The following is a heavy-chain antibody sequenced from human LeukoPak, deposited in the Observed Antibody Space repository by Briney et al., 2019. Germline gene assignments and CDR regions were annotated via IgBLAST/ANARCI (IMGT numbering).Heavy chain of an antibody. Sequence: PGGSLRLSCTASGFTFGDYAMSWVPQAPGKGLEWVGFIRSKAYGGTTEYAASVKGRFTISRDDSKSIAYLQMNSLKTEDTAVYYCTREKYGSGSYYGNWGQGTLLTVSS. CDR1: GFTFGDYA. D-gene: IGHD3-10*01. CDR3: TREKYGSGSYYGN. J-gene: IGHJ4*02. CDR2: IRSKAYGGTT. V-gene: IGHV3-49*04.